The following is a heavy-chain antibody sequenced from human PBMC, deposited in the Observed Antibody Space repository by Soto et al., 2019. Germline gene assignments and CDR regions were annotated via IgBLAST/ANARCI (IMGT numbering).Heavy chain of an antibody. CDR3: ARTPQVTRSYYFNGLDV. Sequence: QVQLVQSGGEVKKPGAAVMVSCKASGYTFTNYGISWVRQAPGQGLEWMGWISTSNSNTAYAQKFQXRXTXTXDTSTSTAYMELRSLRPDDTAVYYCARTPQVTRSYYFNGLDVWGQGTTVTVSS. CDR1: GYTFTNYG. J-gene: IGHJ6*01. CDR2: ISTSNSNT. V-gene: IGHV1-18*01. D-gene: IGHD5-18*01.